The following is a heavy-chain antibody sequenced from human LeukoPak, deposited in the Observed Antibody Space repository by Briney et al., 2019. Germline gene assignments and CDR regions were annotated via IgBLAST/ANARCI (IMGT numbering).Heavy chain of an antibody. V-gene: IGHV1-8*01. Sequence: ASVKVSCKASGYTFTSYDISWVRQATGQRLEWMGWMSANSGNTGYAQKFQGRVIMTRNTSISTAYMELRSLRSEDTAVYYCARGRHNNCWGQGTMVTVSS. CDR1: GYTFTSYD. J-gene: IGHJ3*01. D-gene: IGHD1-1*01. CDR3: ARGRHNNC. CDR2: MSANSGNT.